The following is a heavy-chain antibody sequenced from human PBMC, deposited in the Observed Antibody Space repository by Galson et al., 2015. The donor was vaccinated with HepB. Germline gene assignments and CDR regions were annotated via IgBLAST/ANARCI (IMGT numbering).Heavy chain of an antibody. CDR3: ARLPYSSGWYPSFFDY. CDR2: IYYSGST. CDR1: GGSISSSSYY. V-gene: IGHV4-39*01. Sequence: SETLSLTCTVSGGSISSSSYYWGWIRQPPGKGLEWIGSIYYSGSTYYNPSLKSRVTISVDTSKNQFSLKLSSVTAADTAVYYCARLPYSSGWYPSFFDYWGQGTLVTVSS. D-gene: IGHD6-19*01. J-gene: IGHJ4*02.